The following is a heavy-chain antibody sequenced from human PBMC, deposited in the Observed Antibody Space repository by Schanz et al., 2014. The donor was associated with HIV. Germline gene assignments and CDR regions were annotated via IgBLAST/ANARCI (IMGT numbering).Heavy chain of an antibody. CDR1: GGTFSNYA. CDR3: ARGRRDVSMIILYWFDP. Sequence: QVQVVQSGAELKKPGSSVRVSCKTSGGTFSNYAVSWVRQASGQGLEWVGWMNPRSGNTGYAQKFQGRVTMTRNTSISTAYMELSSLTSEDTAVYYCARGRRDVSMIILYWFDPWGQGTLVTVSS. D-gene: IGHD3-22*01. CDR2: MNPRSGNT. V-gene: IGHV1-8*02. J-gene: IGHJ5*02.